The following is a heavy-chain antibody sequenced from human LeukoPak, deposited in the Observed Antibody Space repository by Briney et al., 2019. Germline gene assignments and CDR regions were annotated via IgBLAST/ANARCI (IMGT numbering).Heavy chain of an antibody. V-gene: IGHV4-34*01. D-gene: IGHD5-24*01. CDR1: GFTFSSYS. CDR2: INHSGST. Sequence: GSLRLSCAASGFTFSSYSMNWVRQAPGKGLEWIGEINHSGSTNYNPSLKSRVTISVDTSKNQFSLKLSSVTAADTAVYYCAKGLQLGWFDPWGQGTLVTVSS. CDR3: AKGLQLGWFDP. J-gene: IGHJ5*02.